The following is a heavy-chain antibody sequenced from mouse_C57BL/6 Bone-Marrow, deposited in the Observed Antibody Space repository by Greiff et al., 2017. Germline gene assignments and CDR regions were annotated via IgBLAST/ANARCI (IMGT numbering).Heavy chain of an antibody. Sequence: QVQLQQPGAELVKPGASVKLSCKASGYTFTSYWMHWVKQRPGQGLEWIGMIHPNSGSTNYNQKFKGKSTLTVDKSSSTAYMQLSSLTSEDSAVYYCAREGTTVVAPFDYWGQGTTLTVSS. D-gene: IGHD1-1*01. CDR3: AREGTTVVAPFDY. CDR2: IHPNSGST. J-gene: IGHJ2*01. CDR1: GYTFTSYW. V-gene: IGHV1-64*01.